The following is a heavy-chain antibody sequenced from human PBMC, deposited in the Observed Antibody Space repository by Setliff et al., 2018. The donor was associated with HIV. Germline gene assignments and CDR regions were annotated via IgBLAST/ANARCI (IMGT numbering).Heavy chain of an antibody. CDR3: ARWGHAADYYYYGMDV. CDR1: GDTFSSYA. J-gene: IGHJ6*02. CDR2: VIPVLGLS. D-gene: IGHD7-27*01. Sequence: ASVKVSCKASGDTFSSYAISWVRQAPGQGLEWMGGVIPVLGLSYYAQNFQGRVTMTRDMSTSTVYMELSSLRSEDTAVYYCARWGHAADYYYYGMDVWGQGTLVTVSS. V-gene: IGHV1-69*10.